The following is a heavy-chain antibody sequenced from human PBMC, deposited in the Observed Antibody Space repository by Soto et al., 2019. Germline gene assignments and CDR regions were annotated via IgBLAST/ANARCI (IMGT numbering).Heavy chain of an antibody. CDR3: ARGYYDSSGWLLSGFQH. CDR1: GLTSGSFA. Sequence: GGSLRLSCAASGLTSGSFAMSWVRQAPGKGLDWVSVIYSSGSTYYADSVKGRFTISRDNSKNTLYLQMNSLRAEDTAVYYCARGYYDSSGWLLSGFQHWGQGTLVTVSS. D-gene: IGHD3-22*01. CDR2: IYSSGST. V-gene: IGHV3-53*01. J-gene: IGHJ1*01.